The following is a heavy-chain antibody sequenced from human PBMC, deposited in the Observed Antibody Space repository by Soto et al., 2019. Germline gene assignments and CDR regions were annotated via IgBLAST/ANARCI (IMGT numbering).Heavy chain of an antibody. CDR3: ARYSTRWFDP. J-gene: IGHJ5*02. Sequence: QVQLVESGGGVVQPGRSLRLSCAASGFTFSSYGMHWVRQAPGKGLEWVAVIWYDGSKDNYADSVKGRFTISRDNSKNTLYLQMNSLRAEDTAVYYCARYSTRWFDPWGQGTLVTVSS. D-gene: IGHD5-18*01. CDR1: GFTFSSYG. V-gene: IGHV3-33*01. CDR2: IWYDGSKD.